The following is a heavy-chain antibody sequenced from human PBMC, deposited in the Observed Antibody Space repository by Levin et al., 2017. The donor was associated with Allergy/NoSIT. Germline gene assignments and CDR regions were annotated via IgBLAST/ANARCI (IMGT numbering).Heavy chain of an antibody. Sequence: LKISCRASGFTFNAHGMHWVRQAPGKGLEWLALIWFDGSTQNYADSVKGRFTVSRDNSKNTLYLQMNSLRAEDTAVYYCARGSSEVQGGFDYWGQGTVVSVSS. CDR3: ARGSSEVQGGFDY. D-gene: IGHD3-10*01. CDR1: GFTFNAHG. J-gene: IGHJ4*02. CDR2: IWFDGSTQ. V-gene: IGHV3-33*01.